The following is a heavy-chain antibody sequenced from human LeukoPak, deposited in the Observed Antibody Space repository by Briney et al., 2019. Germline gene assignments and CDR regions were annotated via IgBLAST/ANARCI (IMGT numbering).Heavy chain of an antibody. CDR2: ISASGSTI. CDR1: RFTLSDYY. CDR3: ARGSGWYENDY. V-gene: IGHV3-11*01. D-gene: IGHD6-19*01. J-gene: IGHJ4*02. Sequence: GGSLRLSCAASRFTLSDYYMSWIRQAPGKGLEWVPYISASGSTIYYAASVKGRFTISRDNAKNSLYLQMNSLRAEDTAVYYCARGSGWYENDYWGQGTLVTVSS.